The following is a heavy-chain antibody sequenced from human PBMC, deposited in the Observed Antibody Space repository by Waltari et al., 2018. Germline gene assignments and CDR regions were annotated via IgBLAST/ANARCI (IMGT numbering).Heavy chain of an antibody. D-gene: IGHD3-16*01. V-gene: IGHV1-69*02. CDR3: AGVESRGLRLGEGFDY. CDR1: GGTFSSYT. CDR2: IIPILSIA. Sequence: QVQLVQSGAAVKKPGSSVKVSCKASGGTFSSYTISWVRQAPGQGLEWMGRIIPILSIANYGQKVQGRVTMTADKATSTADMELSSLRSEDTAGYYCAGVESRGLRLGEGFDYWGQGTLVTVSS. J-gene: IGHJ4*02.